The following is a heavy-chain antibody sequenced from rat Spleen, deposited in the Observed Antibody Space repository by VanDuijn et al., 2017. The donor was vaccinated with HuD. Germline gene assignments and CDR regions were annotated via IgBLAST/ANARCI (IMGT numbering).Heavy chain of an antibody. CDR2: IWNTGGT. D-gene: IGHD1-4*01. Sequence: QVQLKESGPGLVQPSQTLSLTCTVAGFSLTSYNVHWVRQPPGKGLEWMGVIWNTGGTRYNSALKSRLSISKDTSKSQVLLKMNSLQTEATATYYCAREPIFGYTFDYWGQGVMVTVSS. J-gene: IGHJ2*01. CDR1: GFSLTSYN. CDR3: AREPIFGYTFDY. V-gene: IGHV2-41*01.